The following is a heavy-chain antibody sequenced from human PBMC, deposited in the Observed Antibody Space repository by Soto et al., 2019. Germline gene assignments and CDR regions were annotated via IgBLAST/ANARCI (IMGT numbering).Heavy chain of an antibody. D-gene: IGHD3-3*01. CDR3: ARGSDTIFGVVIIPRDYYYYGMDV. CDR1: GGTFSSYA. J-gene: IGHJ6*02. Sequence: GASVKVSCKASGGTFSSYAISWVRQAPGQGLEWMGGIIPIFGAANYAQKFQGRVTITADESTSTAYMELSSLRSEDTAVYYCARGSDTIFGVVIIPRDYYYYGMDVWGQGTTVTVSS. V-gene: IGHV1-69*13. CDR2: IIPIFGAA.